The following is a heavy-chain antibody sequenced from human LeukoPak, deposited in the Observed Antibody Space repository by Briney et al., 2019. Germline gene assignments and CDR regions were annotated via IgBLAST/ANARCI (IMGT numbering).Heavy chain of an antibody. CDR1: GYSFISYW. CDR2: IYPGDSDT. Sequence: PGESLKISCKGSGYSFISYWIGWVRQMPGKRLEWMGIIYPGDSDTRYSPSFQGQVTISADKSISTAYLQWSSLKASDTAMYYCARGDYGDYRVFYTLFDYWGQGTLVTVSS. D-gene: IGHD4-17*01. V-gene: IGHV5-51*01. CDR3: ARGDYGDYRVFYTLFDY. J-gene: IGHJ4*02.